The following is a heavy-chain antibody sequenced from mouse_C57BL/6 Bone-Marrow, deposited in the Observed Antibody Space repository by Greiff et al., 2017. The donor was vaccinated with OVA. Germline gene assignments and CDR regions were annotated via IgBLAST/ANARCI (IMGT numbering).Heavy chain of an antibody. CDR3: ARPLGYYAMDY. CDR1: GFTFSDYG. D-gene: IGHD3-1*01. J-gene: IGHJ4*01. Sequence: EVNVVESGGGLVKPGGSLKLSCAASGFTFSDYGMHWVRQAPEKGLEWVAYISSGSSTIYYADTVKGRFTISRDNAKNTLFLRMTSLRSEDTAMYYCARPLGYYAMDYWGQGTSVTVSS. CDR2: ISSGSSTI. V-gene: IGHV5-17*01.